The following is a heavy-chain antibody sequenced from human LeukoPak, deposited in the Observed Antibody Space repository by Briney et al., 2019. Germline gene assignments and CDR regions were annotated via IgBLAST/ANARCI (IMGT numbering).Heavy chain of an antibody. J-gene: IGHJ4*02. CDR1: GFTFCSYS. CDR3: ARRGIAARTFDY. D-gene: IGHD6-6*01. Sequence: GGSLRLSCAASGFTFCSYSMNWARQAPGKGLEWVSSISSSSSYIYYADSVKGRFTISRDNAKNSLYLQMNSLRAEDTAVYYCARRGIAARTFDYWGQGTLVTVSS. V-gene: IGHV3-21*01. CDR2: ISSSSSYI.